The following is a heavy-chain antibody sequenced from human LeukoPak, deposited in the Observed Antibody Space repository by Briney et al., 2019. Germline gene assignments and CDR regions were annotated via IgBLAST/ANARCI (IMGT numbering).Heavy chain of an antibody. CDR3: AILRTASSFDF. Sequence: SQTLSLTCAISGDSVSSKSAAWNRIRQSPSRGLEWLGRTYYRSKWYHEYAVSVKSRITNNPDTSKNQFSLQLNPVTPEDTAIYYCAILRTASSFDFWGQGTLVTVSS. V-gene: IGHV6-1*01. D-gene: IGHD1-1*01. CDR2: TYYRSKWYH. CDR1: GDSVSSKSAA. J-gene: IGHJ4*02.